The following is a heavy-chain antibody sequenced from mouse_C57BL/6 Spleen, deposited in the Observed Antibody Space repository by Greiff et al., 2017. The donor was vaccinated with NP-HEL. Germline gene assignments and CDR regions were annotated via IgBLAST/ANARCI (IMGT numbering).Heavy chain of an antibody. Sequence: VQLQQSGPELVKPGASVKIPCKASGYTFTDYNMDWVKQSHGKSLEWIGDINPNNGGTIYNQKFKGKATLTVDKSSSTAYMELRSLTSEDTAVYYCAREGAAQATKYYAMDYWGQGTSVTVSS. D-gene: IGHD3-2*02. CDR3: AREGAAQATKYYAMDY. J-gene: IGHJ4*01. CDR1: GYTFTDYN. CDR2: INPNNGGT. V-gene: IGHV1-18*01.